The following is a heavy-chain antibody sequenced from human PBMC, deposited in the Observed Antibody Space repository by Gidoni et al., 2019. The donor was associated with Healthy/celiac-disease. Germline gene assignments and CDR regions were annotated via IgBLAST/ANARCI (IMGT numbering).Heavy chain of an antibody. CDR1: GFTCDEYA. Sequence: EVQLAESGGGLVQPGRSLRLSCAASGFTCDEYAMHWVRQAPGKGLEWVSGIGWNSGSICYADSVKGRFTISRDNAKNSLYLQMNSLRAEDTALYYCAKGDTITIFGVVKRAFDIWGQGTMVTVSS. D-gene: IGHD3-3*01. CDR2: IGWNSGSI. V-gene: IGHV3-9*01. CDR3: AKGDTITIFGVVKRAFDI. J-gene: IGHJ3*02.